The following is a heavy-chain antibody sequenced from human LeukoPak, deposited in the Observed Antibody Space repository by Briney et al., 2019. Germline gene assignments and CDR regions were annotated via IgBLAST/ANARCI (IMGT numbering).Heavy chain of an antibody. V-gene: IGHV1-2*02. Sequence: ASVKVSCKASGYTFTGYYVHWVRQAPGQGLEWMGWINPDSGGTNYAQKFQGRVTMTRDTSISTAYMELSRLISDDTAVYYCARVATRFGIAAYWGQGTLVTVSS. CDR2: INPDSGGT. J-gene: IGHJ4*02. CDR3: ARVATRFGIAAY. D-gene: IGHD3-10*01. CDR1: GYTFTGYY.